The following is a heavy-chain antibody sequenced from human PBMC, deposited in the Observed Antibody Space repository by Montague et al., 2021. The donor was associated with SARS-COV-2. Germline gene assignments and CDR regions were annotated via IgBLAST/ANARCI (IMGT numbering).Heavy chain of an antibody. CDR2: ISYDGTNE. V-gene: IGHV3-30*04. D-gene: IGHD6-13*01. J-gene: IGHJ4*02. Sequence: SLRLSCAASGFTFSSYAMHWVRQAPGKGLEWVAVISYDGTNEYYADSVKGRFTISRDNSKNTLYLQMNSLRAEDTAVYYCAREGVTAAGKDLDYWGQGTLVAASS. CDR3: AREGVTAAGKDLDY. CDR1: GFTFSSYA.